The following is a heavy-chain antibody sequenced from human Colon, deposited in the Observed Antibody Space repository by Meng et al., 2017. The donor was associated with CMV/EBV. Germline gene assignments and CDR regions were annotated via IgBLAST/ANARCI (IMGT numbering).Heavy chain of an antibody. CDR3: ASLSGGDFDY. V-gene: IGHV1-2*02. D-gene: IGHD1-26*01. CDR2: INPITGGT. Sequence: QVLLVRLGAVVKNPGASVKVSCNASGYTFTGYFMYWVRQAPGQGLEWLGVINPITGGTNYAQKFQGRVTMTRDTSMNTAYMELSRLRSDDTAVYYCASLSGGDFDYWGQGTLVTVSS. CDR1: GYTFTGYF. J-gene: IGHJ4*02.